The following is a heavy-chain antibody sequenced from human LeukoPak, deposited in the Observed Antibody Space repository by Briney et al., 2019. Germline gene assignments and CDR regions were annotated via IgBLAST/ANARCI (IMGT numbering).Heavy chain of an antibody. Sequence: SETLSLTCAVYGGSFSGYYWSWIRQPPGKGLEWIGEINHSGSTNYNPSLKSRVTISVDTSKNQFSLKLSSVTAADTAVYYCASSSSSWFPDAFGIWGQGTMVTVSS. CDR2: INHSGST. CDR3: ASSSSSWFPDAFGI. V-gene: IGHV4-34*01. D-gene: IGHD6-13*01. CDR1: GGSFSGYY. J-gene: IGHJ3*02.